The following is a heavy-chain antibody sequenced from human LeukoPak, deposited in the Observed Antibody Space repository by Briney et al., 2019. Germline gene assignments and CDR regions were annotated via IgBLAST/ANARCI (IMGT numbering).Heavy chain of an antibody. D-gene: IGHD3-22*01. V-gene: IGHV4-4*07. Sequence: SETLSLTCTVSGGSISSYYWSWIRQPAGKGLEWIGRIYTSGSTNYNPSLKSRVTMSVDTSKNQFSLKLSSVTAADTAVYYCARARDSSGYYFYWYFDLWGRGTLVTVSS. CDR3: ARARDSSGYYFYWYFDL. J-gene: IGHJ2*01. CDR1: GGSISSYY. CDR2: IYTSGST.